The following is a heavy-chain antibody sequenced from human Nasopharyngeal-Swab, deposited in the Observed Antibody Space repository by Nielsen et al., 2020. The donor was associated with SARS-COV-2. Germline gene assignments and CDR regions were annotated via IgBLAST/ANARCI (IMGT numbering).Heavy chain of an antibody. D-gene: IGHD3-3*01. Sequence: GESLKISCAASGFTFSSYWMSWVRQAPGKGLEWVANIKQDGSEKYYVDSVKGRFTISRDNAKSSLFLQMNSLRAEDTAVYFCARGRPLGGYYFGYFDYWGQGTLVTVSS. CDR1: GFTFSSYW. CDR3: ARGRPLGGYYFGYFDY. J-gene: IGHJ4*02. V-gene: IGHV3-7*01. CDR2: IKQDGSEK.